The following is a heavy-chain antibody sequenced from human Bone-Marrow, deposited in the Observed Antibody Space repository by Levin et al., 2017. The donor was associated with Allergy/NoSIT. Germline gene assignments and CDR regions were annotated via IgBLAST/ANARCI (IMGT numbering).Heavy chain of an antibody. CDR3: ARDRYYDFWSGQRADY. D-gene: IGHD3-3*01. CDR2: ISAYNGNT. Sequence: AASVKVSCKASGYTFTSYGISWVRQAPGQGLEWMGWISAYNGNTNYAQKLQGRVTMTTDTSTSTAYMELRSLRSDDTAVYYCARDRYYDFWSGQRADYWGQGTLVTVSS. V-gene: IGHV1-18*01. CDR1: GYTFTSYG. J-gene: IGHJ4*02.